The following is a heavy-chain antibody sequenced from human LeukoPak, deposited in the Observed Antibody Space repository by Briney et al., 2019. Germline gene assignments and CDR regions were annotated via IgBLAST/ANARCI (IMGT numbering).Heavy chain of an antibody. D-gene: IGHD6-25*01. J-gene: IGHJ6*03. CDR1: GGSISSYY. CDR2: IDNSGST. V-gene: IGHV4-4*07. CDR3: ARVAPSGYYYMDV. Sequence: SETLSLTCTVSGGSISSYYWSWIRQPAGKGLEWIGRIDNSGSTNYNPSLKRRVTISVDKSKNQFSLKVSSVTAADTAVYYCARVAPSGYYYMDVWGKGTTVTVSS.